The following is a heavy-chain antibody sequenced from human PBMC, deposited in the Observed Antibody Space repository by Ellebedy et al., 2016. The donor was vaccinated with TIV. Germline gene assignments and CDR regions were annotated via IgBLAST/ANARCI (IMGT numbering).Heavy chain of an antibody. CDR2: ISAYNGDT. Sequence: ASVKVSCXASGYTFANSGVSWVRQAPGQGPEWMGWISAYNGDTIYVQKFQGRVTMTADTSTSTAYMELSSLRSEDTAVYYCARGRIAVAGTADWFDPWGQGTLVTVSS. V-gene: IGHV1-18*01. CDR3: ARGRIAVAGTADWFDP. D-gene: IGHD6-19*01. CDR1: GYTFANSG. J-gene: IGHJ5*02.